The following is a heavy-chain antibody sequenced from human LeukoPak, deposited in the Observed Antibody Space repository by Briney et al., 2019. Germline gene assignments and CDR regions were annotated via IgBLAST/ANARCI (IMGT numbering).Heavy chain of an antibody. D-gene: IGHD2-2*01. V-gene: IGHV4-34*01. Sequence: SETLSLTCAVYGWSFNDYFWYWIRQPPGKGLEWIGEISARGDTNFNPSLKSRVTISVDTSKSQFSLRLTSMIAADTAVYYCARGQVPAARGYNWFDPWGQGTLVTVS. CDR1: GWSFNDYF. CDR3: ARGQVPAARGYNWFDP. J-gene: IGHJ5*02. CDR2: ISARGDT.